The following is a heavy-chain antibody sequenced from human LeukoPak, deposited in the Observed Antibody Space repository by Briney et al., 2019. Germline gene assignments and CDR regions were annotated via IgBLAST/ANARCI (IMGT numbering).Heavy chain of an antibody. CDR1: GGSISSYY. V-gene: IGHV4-59*01. CDR2: IYYSGST. D-gene: IGHD5-18*01. CDR3: ARGPADTAMVSWDY. Sequence: PSETLSLTCTVSGGSISSYYWSWIRQPPGKGLEWIGYIYYSGSTNYNPSLKSRVTISVDTSKNQFSLKLSSVTAADTAVYYCARGPADTAMVSWDYWGQGTLVTVSS. J-gene: IGHJ4*02.